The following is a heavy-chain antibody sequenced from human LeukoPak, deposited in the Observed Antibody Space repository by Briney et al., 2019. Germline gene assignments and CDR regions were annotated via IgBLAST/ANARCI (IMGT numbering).Heavy chain of an antibody. V-gene: IGHV3-7*05. J-gene: IGHJ4*02. CDR3: ARRRGLEY. CDR2: IKEDGSEK. Sequence: GGSLRLSCAASGFTFSRYWMTWVREAPGKGVEWVANIKEDGSEKYYVDSVKGRFTISRDNAKDSLYLQMNSLRAEDTAVYYCARRRGLEYWGQGTLVTVSS. CDR1: GFTFSRYW. D-gene: IGHD3-10*01.